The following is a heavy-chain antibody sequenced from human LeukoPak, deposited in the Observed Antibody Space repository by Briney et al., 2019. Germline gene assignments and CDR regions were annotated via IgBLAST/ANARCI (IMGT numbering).Heavy chain of an antibody. V-gene: IGHV1-58*02. CDR2: IVVGSGNT. J-gene: IGHJ5*02. CDR3: AAFYCGGDCYSSGWFDP. D-gene: IGHD2-21*02. CDR1: GFTFTSSA. Sequence: SVKASCKASGFTFTSSAMQWVRQARGQRLEWIGWIVVGSGNTNYAQKFQERVTITRDMSTSTAYMELSSLRSEDTAVYYCAAFYCGGDCYSSGWFDPWGQGTLVTVSS.